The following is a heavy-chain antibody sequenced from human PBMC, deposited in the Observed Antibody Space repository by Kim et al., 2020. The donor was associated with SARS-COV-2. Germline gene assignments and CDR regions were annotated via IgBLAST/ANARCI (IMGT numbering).Heavy chain of an antibody. J-gene: IGHJ6*02. V-gene: IGHV3-30*18. Sequence: GGSLRLSCAASGFTFSSYGMHWVRQAPGKGLEWVAVISYDGSNKYYADSVKGRFTISRDNSKNTLYLQMNSLRAEDTAVYYCAKDSAHQGYCTNGVCYTRRPYYYYYYYGMDVWGQGTTVTVSS. CDR3: AKDSAHQGYCTNGVCYTRRPYYYYYYYGMDV. CDR1: GFTFSSYG. CDR2: ISYDGSNK. D-gene: IGHD2-8*01.